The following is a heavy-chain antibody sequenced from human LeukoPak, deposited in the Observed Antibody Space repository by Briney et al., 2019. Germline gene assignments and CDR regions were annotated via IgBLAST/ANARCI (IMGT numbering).Heavy chain of an antibody. Sequence: SETLSLTCTVSGGSISSYYWSWIRQPPGKGLEWIGRIYTSDTPTYNPSLESRVTISVDTSKKQFSLKLSSVTAADTGVYYCARGDANGNWFDPWGQGTLVTVSS. V-gene: IGHV4-4*08. D-gene: IGHD2-2*01. J-gene: IGHJ5*02. CDR1: GGSISSYY. CDR2: IYTSDTP. CDR3: ARGDANGNWFDP.